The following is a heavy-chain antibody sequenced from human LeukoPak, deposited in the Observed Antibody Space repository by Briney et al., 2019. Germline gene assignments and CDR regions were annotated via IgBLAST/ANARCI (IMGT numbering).Heavy chain of an antibody. J-gene: IGHJ6*02. Sequence: ASVKVSCKASGYTFTSYGISWVRQAPGQGLEWMGWISAYNGNTNYAQKLRGRVTMTTDTSTSTAYMELRSLRSNDTAVYYCASAMGIAAAGNDYGMDVWGQGTTVTVSS. CDR3: ASAMGIAAAGNDYGMDV. CDR2: ISAYNGNT. V-gene: IGHV1-18*01. CDR1: GYTFTSYG. D-gene: IGHD6-13*01.